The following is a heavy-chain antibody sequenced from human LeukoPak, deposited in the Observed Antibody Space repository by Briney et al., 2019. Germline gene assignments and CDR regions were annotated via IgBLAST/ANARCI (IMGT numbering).Heavy chain of an antibody. D-gene: IGHD3-3*02. CDR2: ISSSGGKT. Sequence: GGSLRLSCAVSGLTFSSYSMNWVRQAPGKGLEWVSYISSSGGKTYYADPVRGRFTISRDNAKNSLYLQMNTLRVEDTAMYYCTRGFDISDYWGQGTVVTVSS. CDR1: GLTFSSYS. V-gene: IGHV3-48*04. CDR3: TRGFDISDY. J-gene: IGHJ4*02.